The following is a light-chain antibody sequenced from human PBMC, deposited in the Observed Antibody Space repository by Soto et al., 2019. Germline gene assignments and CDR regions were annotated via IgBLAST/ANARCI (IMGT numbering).Light chain of an antibody. J-gene: IGLJ1*01. CDR3: SSYTSTSTPYV. CDR2: DVT. V-gene: IGLV2-14*03. CDR1: SSDIGGYNY. Sequence: QSVLTQPASVSGSPGQSIAISCTGTSSDIGGYNYVSWYQQHPGKAPKLLIYDVTHRPSGVSNRFSGSKSGATASLTISGLQAEDEADYYCSSYTSTSTPYVFGTGTKLTVL.